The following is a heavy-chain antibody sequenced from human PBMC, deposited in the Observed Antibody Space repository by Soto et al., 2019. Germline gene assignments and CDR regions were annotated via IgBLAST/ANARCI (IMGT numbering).Heavy chain of an antibody. V-gene: IGHV4-31*03. CDR3: ARTPLL. CDR1: GCSISRGRYY. D-gene: IGHD1-26*01. CDR2: IYYSGSS. Sequence: QVQLQESGPGLVKPSQTLSLTCTVSGCSISRGRYYWSWIRQHPVKRLEWIGYIYYSGSSYYNPSLKSRVTISVDTPKNQFSLTLSSVTAADTAVYYCARTPLLWGQGNLVTVSS. J-gene: IGHJ4*02.